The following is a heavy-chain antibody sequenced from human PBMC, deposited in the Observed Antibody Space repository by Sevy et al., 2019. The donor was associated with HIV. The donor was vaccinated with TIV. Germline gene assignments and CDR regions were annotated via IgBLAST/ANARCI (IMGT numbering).Heavy chain of an antibody. D-gene: IGHD1-26*01. J-gene: IGHJ4*02. CDR3: ARRGVVGAKNFDY. V-gene: IGHV4-39*01. Sequence: SETLSLTCTVSGGSISSSSYYWGWIRQPPGKGLEWIGSIYYSGSTYYNPSLRSRVTISVATSKNQFSLKLSSVTAAATAVYYCARRGVVGAKNFDYWGQGTLVTVSS. CDR2: IYYSGST. CDR1: GGSISSSSYY.